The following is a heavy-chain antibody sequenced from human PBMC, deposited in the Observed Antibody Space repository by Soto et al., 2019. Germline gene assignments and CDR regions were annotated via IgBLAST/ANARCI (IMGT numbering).Heavy chain of an antibody. Sequence: PGWSLRLSCSASGFTFSSNAMHWVRQAPGKGLEYVSAISGCGDTTYYADSVKGRFTISRDNSKKTLYLQMNSLRREDTAVYYCVKDGLALRFLERLSTWDVWGQGTTVTVSS. CDR1: GFTFSSNA. CDR3: VKDGLALRFLERLSTWDV. J-gene: IGHJ6*02. V-gene: IGHV3-64D*06. D-gene: IGHD3-3*01. CDR2: ISGCGDTT.